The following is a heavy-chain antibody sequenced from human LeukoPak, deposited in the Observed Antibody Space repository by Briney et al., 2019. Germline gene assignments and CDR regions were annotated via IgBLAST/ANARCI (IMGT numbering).Heavy chain of an antibody. CDR3: ARDHPVADWAPDI. V-gene: IGHV4-59*13. D-gene: IGHD3-9*01. Sequence: SETLSLTCTVSGGSISSYSWTWIRQPPGKGLEWIGFIDYSGSSNYNPSLKSRVTISADPSTNHFSLNLTSVTAADTAVYFCARDHPVADWAPDIWGRGTMVTVSS. J-gene: IGHJ3*02. CDR1: GGSISSYS. CDR2: IDYSGSS.